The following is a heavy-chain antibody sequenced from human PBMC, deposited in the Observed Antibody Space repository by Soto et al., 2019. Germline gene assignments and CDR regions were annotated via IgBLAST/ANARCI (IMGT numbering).Heavy chain of an antibody. D-gene: IGHD6-6*01. J-gene: IGHJ6*02. CDR3: AREGRSSSAYYYGGMDV. V-gene: IGHV3-48*02. CDR1: GFTFSSYS. CDR2: ISSGSSTI. Sequence: GGSLRLSCAASGFTFSSYSMNWVRQAPGKGLEWVSYISSGSSTIYYAESVKGRFTISRDNAKNSLYLQMNSLRDEDTAVYYCAREGRSSSAYYYGGMDVWGQGTTVTVSS.